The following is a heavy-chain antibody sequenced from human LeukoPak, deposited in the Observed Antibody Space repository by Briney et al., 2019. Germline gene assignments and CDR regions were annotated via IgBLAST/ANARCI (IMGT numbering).Heavy chain of an antibody. CDR1: GGSISSSNSY. CDR2: VFYSGSP. V-gene: IGHV4-39*07. Sequence: SETLSLTCTVSGGSISSSNSYWGWIRQPPGQGLEWIGTVFYSGSPYYNPSLKSRVTISMDTSKNQFSLDLTSVTAADTAVYYCARGAFDLWGRGTLVTVSS. J-gene: IGHJ2*01. CDR3: ARGAFDL.